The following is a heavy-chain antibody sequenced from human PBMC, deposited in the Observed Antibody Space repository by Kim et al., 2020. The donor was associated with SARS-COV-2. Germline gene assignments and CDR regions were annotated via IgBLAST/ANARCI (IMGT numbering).Heavy chain of an antibody. V-gene: IGHV3-53*01. CDR3: ARHDSFDP. CDR1: GFTVSADH. CDR2: LFSDSRT. Sequence: GGSLRLSCAASGFTVSADHMSWVRQAPGKGLEWVSLLFSDSRTLYADSVKGRFTISSDDSRNTVYLEVNSLRPEDTAAYYCARHDSFDPWGHGTQVTVSS. J-gene: IGHJ5*02.